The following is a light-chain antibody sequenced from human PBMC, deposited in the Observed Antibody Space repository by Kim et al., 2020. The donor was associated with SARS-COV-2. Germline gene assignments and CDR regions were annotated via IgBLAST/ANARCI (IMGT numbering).Light chain of an antibody. J-gene: IGLJ2*01. CDR2: EVS. CDR3: SSYAGSNNHVV. CDR1: SSDVGGYNY. V-gene: IGLV2-8*01. Sequence: QSVTISCTATSSDVGGYNYVSWYQQHPGKAPKLMIYEVSKRPSGVPDRFSGSKSGNTASLTVSGLQAEDEADYYCSSYAGSNNHVVFGGGTQLTVL.